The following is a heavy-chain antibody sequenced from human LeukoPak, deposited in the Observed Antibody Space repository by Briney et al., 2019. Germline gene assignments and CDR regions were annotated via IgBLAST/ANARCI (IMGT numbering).Heavy chain of an antibody. CDR3: ARAHSSSWGTGWFDP. V-gene: IGHV4-61*02. Sequence: KTSETLSLTCTVSGGSISSGSYYWSWIRQPAGKGLEWIGRIYTSGSTNYNPSLKSRVTISVDTSKNQFSLKLSSVTAADTAVYYCARAHSSSWGTGWFDPWGQGTLVTVSS. CDR2: IYTSGST. J-gene: IGHJ5*02. CDR1: GGSISSGSYY. D-gene: IGHD6-13*01.